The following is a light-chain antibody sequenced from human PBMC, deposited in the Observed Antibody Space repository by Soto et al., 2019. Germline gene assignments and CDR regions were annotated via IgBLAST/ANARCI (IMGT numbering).Light chain of an antibody. CDR3: QQYNSYPYT. CDR2: KAS. V-gene: IGKV1-5*03. Sequence: DIQMTQYPSTLSASVGGRVTITCRASQSISSWLAWYQQKPGKAPKLLIYKASSLESGVPSRFSGSGSGTEFTLTISSLQPDDFATYSCQQYNSYPYTFDQGTKLAIK. J-gene: IGKJ2*01. CDR1: QSISSW.